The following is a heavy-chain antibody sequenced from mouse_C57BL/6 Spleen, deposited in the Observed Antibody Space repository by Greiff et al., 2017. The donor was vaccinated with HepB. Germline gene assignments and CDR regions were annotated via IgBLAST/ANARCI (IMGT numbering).Heavy chain of an antibody. V-gene: IGHV14-1*01. D-gene: IGHD2-1*01. CDR1: GFNIKDYY. J-gene: IGHJ2*01. CDR3: TADGNADY. CDR2: IDPEDGDT. Sequence: EVQLQQSGAELVRPGASVKLSCTASGFNIKDYYMHWVKQRPEQGLEWIGRIDPEDGDTEYAPKFQGKATLTADKSSNTAYLQLSSLTSEDTAVYDCTADGNADYWGQGTTLTVSS.